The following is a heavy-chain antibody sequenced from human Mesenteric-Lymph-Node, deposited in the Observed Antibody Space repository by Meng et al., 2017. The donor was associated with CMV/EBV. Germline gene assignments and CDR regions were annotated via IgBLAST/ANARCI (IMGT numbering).Heavy chain of an antibody. CDR1: GFTFSDYY. Sequence: GESLKISCAASGFTFSDYYMSWIRQAPGKGLEWVSYISSSGSTIYYADSVKGRFTISRDNAKNSLYLQMNSLRAEDTAVYYCARAPPVDTAMEIWGQGTLVTVSS. V-gene: IGHV3-11*01. J-gene: IGHJ4*02. D-gene: IGHD5-18*01. CDR3: ARAPPVDTAMEI. CDR2: ISSSGSTI.